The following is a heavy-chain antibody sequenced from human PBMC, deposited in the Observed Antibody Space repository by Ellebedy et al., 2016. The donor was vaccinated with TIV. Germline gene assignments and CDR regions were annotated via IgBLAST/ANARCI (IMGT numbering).Heavy chain of an antibody. CDR3: ARVPPRGGMDV. CDR2: IHYSGIT. CDR1: AGSISGYY. Sequence: SETLSLXCSVSAGSISGYYWGWVRQPPGKGLEYIGYIHYSGITDYNPSLKSRVTISVDTSKNQFSLKLSSVTAADTAVYYCARVPPRGGMDVWGQGTTVTVSS. J-gene: IGHJ6*02. V-gene: IGHV4-59*01.